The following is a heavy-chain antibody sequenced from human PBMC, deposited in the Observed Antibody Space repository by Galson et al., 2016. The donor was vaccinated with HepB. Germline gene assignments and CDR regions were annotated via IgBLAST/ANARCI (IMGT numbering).Heavy chain of an antibody. CDR2: FSSTVDYP. Sequence: SLRLSCEAAGLTLSSYAMHWVRQAPGKGLEYVCGFSSTVDYPHYADTVKGRFGISRDNFRNTVYLQTSSHRPEDTAVYYCVKGKSSFSSKPLDYWGQGTLVAVSS. J-gene: IGHJ4*02. V-gene: IGHV3-64D*06. CDR3: VKGKSSFSSKPLDY. D-gene: IGHD6-6*01. CDR1: GLTLSSYA.